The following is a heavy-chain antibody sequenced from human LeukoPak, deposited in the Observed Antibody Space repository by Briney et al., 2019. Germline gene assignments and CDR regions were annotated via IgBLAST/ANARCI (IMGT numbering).Heavy chain of an antibody. V-gene: IGHV1-69*05. Sequence: RASVKVSCKASGGIFSSYAISWVRQAPGQGLEWMGRIIPIFGTANYAQKFQGRVTITTDESTSTAYMELCSLRSEDTAVYYCARALEDSSGYYYEGQAFDIWGQGTMVTVSS. D-gene: IGHD3-22*01. CDR1: GGIFSSYA. CDR2: IIPIFGTA. CDR3: ARALEDSSGYYYEGQAFDI. J-gene: IGHJ3*02.